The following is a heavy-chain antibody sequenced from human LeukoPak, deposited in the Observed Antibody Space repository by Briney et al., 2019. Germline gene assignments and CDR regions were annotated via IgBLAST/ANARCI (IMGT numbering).Heavy chain of an antibody. V-gene: IGHV3-9*01. Sequence: GGSLRLSCAASGFTFDDYAMHWVRQAPGKGLEWVSGISWNSGNIGYADSVKGRFTISRDNAKNSLYLQMNSLRAEDTALYYCAKDWSAQYYYDSPFDYWGQGTLVTVSS. CDR1: GFTFDDYA. D-gene: IGHD3-22*01. CDR2: ISWNSGNI. J-gene: IGHJ4*02. CDR3: AKDWSAQYYYDSPFDY.